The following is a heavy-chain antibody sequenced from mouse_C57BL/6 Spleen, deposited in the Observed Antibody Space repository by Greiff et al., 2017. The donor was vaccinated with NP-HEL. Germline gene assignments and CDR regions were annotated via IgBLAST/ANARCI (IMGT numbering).Heavy chain of an antibody. J-gene: IGHJ4*01. V-gene: IGHV5-16*01. CDR3: ARALYYGYDGAYAMDY. D-gene: IGHD2-2*01. CDR2: INYDGSST. CDR1: GFTFSDYY. Sequence: EVKLVESAGGLVQPGSSMKLSCTASGFTFSDYYMAWVRQVPEKGLEWVANINYDGSSTYYLDSLKSRFIISRDNAKNILYLQMSSLKSEDTATYYCARALYYGYDGAYAMDYWGQGTSVTVAS.